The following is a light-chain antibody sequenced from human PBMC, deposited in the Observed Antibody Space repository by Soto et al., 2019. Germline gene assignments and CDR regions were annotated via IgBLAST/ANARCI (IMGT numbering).Light chain of an antibody. CDR1: QSVSSY. CDR3: QQRSNWPRQLT. CDR2: DAS. V-gene: IGKV3-11*01. J-gene: IGKJ4*01. Sequence: EIVLTQSPATLSLSPGERATLSCRASQSVSSYLAWYQQKPGQAPRLLIYDASNRATGIPARFSGSGSGTDFTLTISSLEPEDFAVYYCQQRSNWPRQLTFGVGTKV.